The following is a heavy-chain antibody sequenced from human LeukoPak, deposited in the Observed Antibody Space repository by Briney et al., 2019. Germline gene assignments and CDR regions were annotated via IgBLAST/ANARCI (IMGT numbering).Heavy chain of an antibody. V-gene: IGHV4-4*02. CDR1: GDSITSSNW. J-gene: IGHJ4*02. CDR2: IWHSGST. CDR3: AFCNRGWYFDY. Sequence: SETLSLTCAVSGDSITSSNWWSWVRQPPGKGLEWIGEIWHSGSTNYNPSLRSRVTISVDKSKNQFSLKLSSVTAADTAMYYCAFCNRGWYFDYWGQGTLVTVSS. D-gene: IGHD1-14*01.